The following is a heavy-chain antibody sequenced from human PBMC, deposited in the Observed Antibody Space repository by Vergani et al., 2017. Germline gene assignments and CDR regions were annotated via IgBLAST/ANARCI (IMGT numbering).Heavy chain of an antibody. V-gene: IGHV4-59*01. J-gene: IGHJ5*02. CDR2: IYYSGST. D-gene: IGHD3-10*01. CDR1: GGSISSYY. CDR3: ARRWGGSGSYFNWFDP. Sequence: QVQLQESGLGLVKPSETLSLTCTVSGGSISSYYWSWIRQPPGKGLEWIGYIYYSGSTNYNPSLKSRVTISVDTSKNQFYLKLSSVTAADTAVYYCARRWGGSGSYFNWFDPWGQGTLVTVSS.